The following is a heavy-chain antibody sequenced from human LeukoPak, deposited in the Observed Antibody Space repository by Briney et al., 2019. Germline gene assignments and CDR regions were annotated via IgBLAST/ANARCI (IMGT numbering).Heavy chain of an antibody. CDR1: GNYW. CDR3: ARDGSLPDY. Sequence: GGSLRLSCAASGNYWMHWVRQAPGKGLVWVSHINSDGSWTSYADSVKGRFTISRDNAKNTLYLQMNSLRAEDTAVYYCARDGSLPDYWGQGTLVTVSS. CDR2: INSDGSWT. J-gene: IGHJ4*02. V-gene: IGHV3-74*01.